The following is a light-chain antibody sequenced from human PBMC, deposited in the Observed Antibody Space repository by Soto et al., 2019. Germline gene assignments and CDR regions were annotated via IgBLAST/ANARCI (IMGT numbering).Light chain of an antibody. CDR1: SSDIGGYNF. J-gene: IGLJ1*01. CDR3: NSYRTVSTYV. CDR2: DVS. V-gene: IGLV2-14*03. Sequence: QSALTQPASVSVSPGQSITISCTGTSSDIGGYNFVSWYQHHPGKAPKLLIHDVSNRPSGVSSRFSGSKSGNTASLTISGLQAEDEAEYYCNSYRTVSTYVFGTGTKLTVL.